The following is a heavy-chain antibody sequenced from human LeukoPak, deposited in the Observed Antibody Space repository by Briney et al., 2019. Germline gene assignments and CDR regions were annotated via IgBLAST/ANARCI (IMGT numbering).Heavy chain of an antibody. CDR3: AGARGGYDFDY. J-gene: IGHJ4*02. CDR2: IKQDGSEK. D-gene: IGHD5-12*01. Sequence: GGSLRLSCAASRFTFSSYWMSWVRQAPGKGLEWVANIKQDGSEKYYVDSVKGRFTISRDNAKNSLYLQLNSLRAEDTAVYYCAGARGGYDFDYWGQGTPVTVSS. V-gene: IGHV3-7*03. CDR1: RFTFSSYW.